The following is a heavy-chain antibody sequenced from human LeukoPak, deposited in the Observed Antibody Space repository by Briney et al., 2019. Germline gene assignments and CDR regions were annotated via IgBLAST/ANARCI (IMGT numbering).Heavy chain of an antibody. D-gene: IGHD3-22*01. CDR1: GYTFTSYD. CDR3: ARSPPGYYDSVGYFDY. Sequence: GASVKVSCKASGYTFTSYDINWVRQATGQGLEWMGWMNPNSGNTGYAQKFQGRVTITRNTSISTAYMELSSLRSEDTAVYYCARSPPGYYDSVGYFDYWGQGTLVTVSS. CDR2: MNPNSGNT. J-gene: IGHJ4*02. V-gene: IGHV1-8*03.